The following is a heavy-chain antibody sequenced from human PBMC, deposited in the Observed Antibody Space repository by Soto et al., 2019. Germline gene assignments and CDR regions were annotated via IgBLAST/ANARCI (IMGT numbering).Heavy chain of an antibody. Sequence: PSETLSLTCTVSGGSISNYYWSWIRQPPEKGLEWIGYIYYSGSTNYNPSLKSRVTISVDTSKNQFSLKLSSVTAADTAVYYCARRTYYYYMEVWGKGTTVTVSS. CDR2: IYYSGST. CDR3: ARRTYYYYMEV. CDR1: GGSISNYY. J-gene: IGHJ6*03. V-gene: IGHV4-59*08.